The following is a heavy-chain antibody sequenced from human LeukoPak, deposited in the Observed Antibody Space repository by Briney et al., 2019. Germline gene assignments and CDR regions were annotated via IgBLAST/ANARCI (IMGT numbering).Heavy chain of an antibody. CDR3: AGRYGDHRSATHPLDY. Sequence: GGSLRLSCAASGFTFSSYGMPWVRQAPGKGLEWVAVIWYDGSNKYYADSVKGRFTISRDNSKNTLYLQMNSLRAEDTAVYYCAGRYGDHRSATHPLDYWGQGTLVTVSS. J-gene: IGHJ4*02. CDR1: GFTFSSYG. V-gene: IGHV3-33*01. D-gene: IGHD4-17*01. CDR2: IWYDGSNK.